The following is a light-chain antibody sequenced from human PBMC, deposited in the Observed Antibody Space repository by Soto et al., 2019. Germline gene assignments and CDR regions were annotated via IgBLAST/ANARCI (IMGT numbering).Light chain of an antibody. J-gene: IGKJ1*01. V-gene: IGKV3-15*01. CDR2: TAS. CDR3: QQYNKWPQT. CDR1: QSVGNN. Sequence: EIVLTQSPGTLSLSPGKRATLSCRASQSVGNNLAWYQQKPGQAPRLLIYTASTRATGIPAKFSGTGSGTEFTLTISSLQSEDFAVYYCQQYNKWPQTFGQGTKVDIK.